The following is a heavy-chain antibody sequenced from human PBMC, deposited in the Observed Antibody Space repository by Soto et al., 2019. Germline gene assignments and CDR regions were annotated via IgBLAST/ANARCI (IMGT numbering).Heavy chain of an antibody. J-gene: IGHJ4*02. CDR1: RYTFTSNY. CDR3: ARSSIVFFLIGGAGPDFDY. Sequence: ASVKVSCKASRYTFTSNYMHWVRQAPGQGLEWMGIINPSGGSTSYAQKFQGRVTMTRDTSTSTVYMELSSLRSEDTAVYYCARSSIVFFLIGGAGPDFDYWGQRTLIS. CDR2: INPSGGST. V-gene: IGHV1-46*03. D-gene: IGHD6-19*01.